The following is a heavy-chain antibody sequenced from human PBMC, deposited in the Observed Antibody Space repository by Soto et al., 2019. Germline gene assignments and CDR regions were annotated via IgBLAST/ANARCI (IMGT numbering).Heavy chain of an antibody. CDR3: ARLPNYYDSSGYPYYFDY. J-gene: IGHJ4*02. CDR1: GYTFTSYG. CDR2: ISAYNGNT. V-gene: IGHV1-18*01. Sequence: ASVNVSCKASGYTFTSYGISWVRQAPGQGLEWMGWISAYNGNTNYAQKLQGRVTMTTDTSTSTAYMELRSLRSDDTAVYYCARLPNYYDSSGYPYYFDYWGQGTLVTVSS. D-gene: IGHD3-22*01.